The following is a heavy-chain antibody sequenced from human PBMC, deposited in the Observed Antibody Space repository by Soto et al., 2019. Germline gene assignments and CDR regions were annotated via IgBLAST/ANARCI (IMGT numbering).Heavy chain of an antibody. V-gene: IGHV4-34*02. Sequence: QVQLQQWGAGLLKPSETLSLTCAVSGGSFSGYFWTWIRQAPGKGLEWIGEITHSGGTNYNSSLKSRVMISADTSKKQFSLILSSVTAADTAVYYCARDRQFYHFWSGYENEGPDGLDVWGQGTTVTVSS. D-gene: IGHD3-3*02. CDR3: ARDRQFYHFWSGYENEGPDGLDV. CDR1: GGSFSGYF. CDR2: ITHSGGT. J-gene: IGHJ6*02.